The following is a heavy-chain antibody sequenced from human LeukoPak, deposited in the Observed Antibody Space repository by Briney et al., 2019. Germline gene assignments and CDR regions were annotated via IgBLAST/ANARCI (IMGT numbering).Heavy chain of an antibody. Sequence: ASVKVSCKASGYTFTSYGISWARQAPGQGLEWMGWISAYNGNTNYAQKLQGRVTMTTDTSTSTTNMELRSLRSDDTAVYYCARDSLLRGYDFWSGYYTLMFDYWGQGTLVTVSS. J-gene: IGHJ4*02. CDR3: ARDSLLRGYDFWSGYYTLMFDY. CDR2: ISAYNGNT. CDR1: GYTFTSYG. D-gene: IGHD3-3*01. V-gene: IGHV1-18*01.